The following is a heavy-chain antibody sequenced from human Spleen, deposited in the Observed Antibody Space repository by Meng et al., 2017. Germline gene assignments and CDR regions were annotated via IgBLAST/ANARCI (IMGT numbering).Heavy chain of an antibody. J-gene: IGHJ4*02. CDR3: ARDFRGCSTGSFYEGVS. CDR2: INPNSGGT. D-gene: IGHD2-2*01. Sequence: ASVKVSCKASGYIFTRYYMHWVRQAPGQGLEWMGRINPNSGGTDYAQKFQGRVTMTSDTSISTAYMELSSLRSDDTAIYYCARDFRGCSTGSFYEGVSWGQGSLVTVSS. CDR1: GYIFTRYY. V-gene: IGHV1-2*06.